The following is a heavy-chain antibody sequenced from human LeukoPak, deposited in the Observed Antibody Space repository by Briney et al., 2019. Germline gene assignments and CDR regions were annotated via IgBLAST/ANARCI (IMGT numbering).Heavy chain of an antibody. CDR3: AGGLKTDY. CDR1: GYSISSGYY. D-gene: IGHD3-16*01. CDR2: IYHSGST. V-gene: IGHV4-38-2*02. J-gene: IGHJ4*02. Sequence: SETLSLTCTVSGYSISSGYYWGWIRQPPGKGLEWIGSIYHSGSTYYNPSLKSRVTISVDTSKSQFSLKLSSVTAADTAVYYCAGGLKTDYWGQGTLVTVSS.